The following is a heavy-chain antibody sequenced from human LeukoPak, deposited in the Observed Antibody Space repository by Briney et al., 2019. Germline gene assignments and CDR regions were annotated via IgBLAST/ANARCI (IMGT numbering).Heavy chain of an antibody. J-gene: IGHJ6*03. CDR1: GGAISRYY. D-gene: IGHD1-26*01. V-gene: IGHV4-59*01. Sequence: SETLSLTCSVSGGAISRYYWSWIRQPPGKGLEWIGYIYYSGSTNYNPSLKSRVTISVDTSKNQFSLKLSSVTAADTAVYYCASGAYSYYMDVWGKGTTVTISS. CDR2: IYYSGST. CDR3: ASGAYSYYMDV.